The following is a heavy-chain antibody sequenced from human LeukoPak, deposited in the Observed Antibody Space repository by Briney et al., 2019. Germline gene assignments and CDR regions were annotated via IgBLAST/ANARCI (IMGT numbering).Heavy chain of an antibody. D-gene: IGHD3-22*01. CDR3: AKELDYYDSSGYDY. Sequence: GGSLRLSCAASGFTFSSYAMSWVRQAPGKGLEWVSAISGSGGSTYYADSVKGRFTISRDNSKNTLYLQMNSLRAEDTAVYCCAKELDYYDSSGYDYWGQGTLVTVSS. J-gene: IGHJ4*02. V-gene: IGHV3-23*01. CDR2: ISGSGGST. CDR1: GFTFSSYA.